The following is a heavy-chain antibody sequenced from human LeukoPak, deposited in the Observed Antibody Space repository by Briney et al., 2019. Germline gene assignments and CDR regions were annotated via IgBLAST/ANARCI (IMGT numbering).Heavy chain of an antibody. CDR2: IYSGGST. CDR1: GFTVSSNY. D-gene: IGHD6-25*01. Sequence: GGSLRLSCAASGFTVSSNYMSWVRQAPGKGLEWVSVIYSGGSTYYADSVKGRFTISRDNAKNSLYLQMNSLRADDTAVYYCAREEAGRFDYWGQGTLVTVSS. J-gene: IGHJ4*02. CDR3: AREEAGRFDY. V-gene: IGHV3-66*01.